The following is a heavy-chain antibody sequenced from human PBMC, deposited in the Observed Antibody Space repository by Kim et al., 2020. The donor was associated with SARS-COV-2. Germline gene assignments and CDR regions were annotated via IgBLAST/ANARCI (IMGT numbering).Heavy chain of an antibody. D-gene: IGHD3-22*01. V-gene: IGHV4-39*01. CDR1: GGSISSSTYY. CDR2: IHYSGST. Sequence: SETLSLTCTVSGGSISSSTYYWGWIRQPPGKGLEWIGTIHYSGSTHYNPSLKSRVTVFVDTSRNQFSLKLSSVTAADTAVYYCASQISGHPTYNYDSTHFNSWGQGTLVTVSS. CDR3: ASQISGHPTYNYDSTHFNS. J-gene: IGHJ4*02.